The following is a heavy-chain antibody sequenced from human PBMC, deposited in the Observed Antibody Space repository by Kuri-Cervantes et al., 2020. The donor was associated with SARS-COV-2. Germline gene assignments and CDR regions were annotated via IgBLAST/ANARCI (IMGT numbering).Heavy chain of an antibody. CDR1: GFTFSSYA. V-gene: IGHV3-30*04. Sequence: LSLTCAASGFTFSSYAMHWVRQAPGKGLEWVAVISYDGSNKYYADSVKGRFTISRDNSKNTLYLQMNSLRAEDMAVYYCAKDCLCASSTGHYYYGMDVWGQGTTVTVSS. CDR2: ISYDGSNK. CDR3: AKDCLCASSTGHYYYGMDV. D-gene: IGHD3-10*01. J-gene: IGHJ6*02.